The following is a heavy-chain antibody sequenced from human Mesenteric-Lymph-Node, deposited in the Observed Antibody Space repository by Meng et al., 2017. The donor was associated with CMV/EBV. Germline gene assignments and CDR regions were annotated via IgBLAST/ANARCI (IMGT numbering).Heavy chain of an antibody. V-gene: IGHV3-15*01. D-gene: IGHD1-26*01. J-gene: IGHJ6*02. CDR2: IKSKTDGGTT. Sequence: GESLKISCAGSGLTFSDYYMSWFRQAPGKGLEWVGRIKSKTDGGTTDYAAPVKGRFTISRDDSKNTLYLQMNSLKTEDTAVYYCTTAVGATGSANYYYYYGMDVWGQGTTVTVSS. CDR3: TTAVGATGSANYYYYYGMDV. CDR1: GLTFSDYY.